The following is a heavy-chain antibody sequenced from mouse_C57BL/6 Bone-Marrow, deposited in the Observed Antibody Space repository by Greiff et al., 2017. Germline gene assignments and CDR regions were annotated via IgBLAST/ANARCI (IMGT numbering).Heavy chain of an antibody. CDR2: IRSKGNNYAT. V-gene: IGHV10-1*01. CDR3: ERHRDYDGYYFDY. CDR1: GFCFNTYA. J-gene: IGHJ2*01. Sequence: EVKLLESGGGLVQPKGSLSLTCAVSGFCFNTYALNWVRQAPGKGLVWVARIRSKGNNYATYYFDSVQDSITISTDDSDSMLYMKMNNLKTEDATMYYCERHRDYDGYYFDYWGQGTTLTVSS. D-gene: IGHD2-4*01.